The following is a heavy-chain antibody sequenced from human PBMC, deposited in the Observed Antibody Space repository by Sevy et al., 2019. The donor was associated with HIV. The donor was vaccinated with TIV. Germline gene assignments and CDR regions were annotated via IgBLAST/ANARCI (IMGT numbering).Heavy chain of an antibody. D-gene: IGHD3-9*01. Sequence: SETLSLTCTVSGAFVGDGSYYWSWIRQPPGKGLEWIGYIYFTGYTNYKPSLKGRVTISVDASRNQFSLRLSSVTPADTAVYYCATDQYYDIVTGLYGMDVWGQGTTVTVSS. CDR1: GAFVGDGSYY. CDR2: IYFTGYT. CDR3: ATDQYYDIVTGLYGMDV. V-gene: IGHV4-61*01. J-gene: IGHJ6*02.